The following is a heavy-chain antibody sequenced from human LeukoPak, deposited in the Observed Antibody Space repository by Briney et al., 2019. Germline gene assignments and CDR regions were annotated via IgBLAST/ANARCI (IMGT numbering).Heavy chain of an antibody. CDR2: ISWNSGSI. D-gene: IGHD6-19*01. V-gene: IGHV3-9*03. J-gene: IGHJ4*02. CDR3: ARVAKGYSSGWYEDY. Sequence: GRSLRLSCTASGFTFDDYAMHWVRQAPGKGLEWVSGISWNSGSIGYADSVKGRFTISRDNSKNTLYLQMGSLRAEDMAVYYCARVAKGYSSGWYEDYWGQGTLVTVSS. CDR1: GFTFDDYA.